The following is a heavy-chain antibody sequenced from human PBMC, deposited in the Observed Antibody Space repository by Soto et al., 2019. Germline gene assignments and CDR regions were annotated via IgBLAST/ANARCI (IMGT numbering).Heavy chain of an antibody. CDR2: IYTSGST. J-gene: IGHJ6*02. Sequence: SETLSLTCTVSCGSISSYYWSWIRQPAGKGLEWIGRIYTSGSTNYNPSLKSRVTMSVDTSKNQFSLKLSSVTAADTAVYYCARGYYDSSGYYYYYYGMDVWGQGTTVTVSS. CDR3: ARGYYDSSGYYYYYYGMDV. D-gene: IGHD3-22*01. CDR1: CGSISSYY. V-gene: IGHV4-4*07.